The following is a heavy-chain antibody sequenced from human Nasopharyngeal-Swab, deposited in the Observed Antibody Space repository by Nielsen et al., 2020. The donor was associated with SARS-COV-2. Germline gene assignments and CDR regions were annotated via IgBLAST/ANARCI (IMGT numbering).Heavy chain of an antibody. CDR3: TSRNPETGSY. V-gene: IGHV3-73*01. CDR2: IRSKANSYAT. CDR1: GFTFSGSA. J-gene: IGHJ4*02. Sequence: GESLKISCAASGFTFSGSAMHWVRQASGKGLEWVGRIRSKANSYATAYAASVKGRFTISRDDSKNTAYLQMNSLKTEDTAVYYCTSRNPETGSYWGQGTLVTVS. D-gene: IGHD1-14*01.